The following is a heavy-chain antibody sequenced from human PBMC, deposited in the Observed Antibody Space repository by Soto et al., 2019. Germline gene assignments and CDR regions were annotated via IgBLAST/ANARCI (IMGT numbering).Heavy chain of an antibody. CDR3: ARGRDCSGGSCYWSFDY. CDR1: GGTFSSYA. V-gene: IGHV1-69*12. Sequence: QVKLVQSGAEVKKPGSSVKVSCKASGGTFSSYAISWVRQAPGQGLEWMGGIIPIFGTANYAQKFQGRVTITADESTSTAYMELSSLRSEDTAVYYCARGRDCSGGSCYWSFDYWGQGTLVTVSS. J-gene: IGHJ4*02. CDR2: IIPIFGTA. D-gene: IGHD2-15*01.